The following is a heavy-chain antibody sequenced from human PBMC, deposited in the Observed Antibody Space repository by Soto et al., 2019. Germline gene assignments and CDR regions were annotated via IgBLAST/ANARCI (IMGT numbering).Heavy chain of an antibody. CDR2: FDPEDGET. Sequence: ASVKVSCKVSGYTLTELSMHWVRQAPGKGLEWMGGFDPEDGETIYAQKFQGRVTMTEDTSTDTAYMELSSLRSEDTAVYYCATGQGRDYDSSGYFYWGQGTLVTVSS. CDR3: ATGQGRDYDSSGYFY. J-gene: IGHJ4*02. D-gene: IGHD3-22*01. CDR1: GYTLTELS. V-gene: IGHV1-24*01.